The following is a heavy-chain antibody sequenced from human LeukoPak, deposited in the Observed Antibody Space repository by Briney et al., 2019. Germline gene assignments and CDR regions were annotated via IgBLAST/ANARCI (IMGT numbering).Heavy chain of an antibody. CDR1: GYTFTCYY. D-gene: IGHD3-22*01. CDR3: ATPSGYYYYYFDY. Sequence: GASVKVSCKASGYTFTCYYMHWVRQAPGQGLEWMGRINPNSGGTNYAQKFKGRVTMTRDTSISTAYMELSRLRSDDTAVYYCATPSGYYYYYFDYWGQGTLVTVSS. V-gene: IGHV1-2*06. CDR2: INPNSGGT. J-gene: IGHJ4*02.